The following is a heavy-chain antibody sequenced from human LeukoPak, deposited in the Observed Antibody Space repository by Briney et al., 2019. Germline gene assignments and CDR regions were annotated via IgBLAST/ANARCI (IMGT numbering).Heavy chain of an antibody. Sequence: RPGGSLRLSCAASGFTFDDYGMSWVRQAPGKGLEWVSGINWNGGSTGYAGSVKGRFTISRDNAKNSLYLQTNSLRAEDTALYHCARGQGYSGYDWAGYYYYYMDVWGKGTTVTVSS. CDR3: ARGQGYSGYDWAGYYYYYMDV. V-gene: IGHV3-20*01. J-gene: IGHJ6*03. D-gene: IGHD5-12*01. CDR1: GFTFDDYG. CDR2: INWNGGST.